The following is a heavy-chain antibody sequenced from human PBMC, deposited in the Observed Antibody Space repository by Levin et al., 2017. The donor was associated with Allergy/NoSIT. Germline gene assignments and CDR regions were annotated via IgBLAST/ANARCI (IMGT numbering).Heavy chain of an antibody. CDR2: IYYSGNT. D-gene: IGHD3-22*01. J-gene: IGHJ4*02. CDR1: GGSISSNNHY. CDR3: ARLRSGSGYGLSDY. V-gene: IGHV4-39*01. Sequence: SQTLSLTCTVSGGSISSNNHYWGWIRQPPGKGLEWIGSIYYSGNTYYNPSLKSRVTISVDTSKNQFSLKLTSVTAADTAVYYCARLRSGSGYGLSDYWGQGTLVTVSS.